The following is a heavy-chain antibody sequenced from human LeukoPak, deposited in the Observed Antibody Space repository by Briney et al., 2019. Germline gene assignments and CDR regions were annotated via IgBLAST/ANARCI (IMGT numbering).Heavy chain of an antibody. J-gene: IGHJ4*02. CDR1: GFTFSSYA. Sequence: GGSLRLSCAASGFTFSSYAMHWVRQAPGKGLEWVAVISYDGSNKYYADSVKGRFTISRDNSKNTLYLQMNRLRAEDTAIYYCAKMPVSYSSGWSTFDYWGQGTLVTVSS. V-gene: IGHV3-30-3*02. CDR3: AKMPVSYSSGWSTFDY. D-gene: IGHD6-19*01. CDR2: ISYDGSNK.